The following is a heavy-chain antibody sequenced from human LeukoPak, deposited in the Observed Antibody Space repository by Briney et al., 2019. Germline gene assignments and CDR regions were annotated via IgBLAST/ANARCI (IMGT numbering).Heavy chain of an antibody. V-gene: IGHV3-64*01. D-gene: IGHD6-19*01. Sequence: GGSLRLSCAASGFTFSSYAMHWVRQAPGKGLEYVSAISSNGGSTYYANSVKGRFTISRDNSKNTLYLQMNSLRAEDTALYYCARGAGAYKHYAMDVWGQGTTVAVSS. CDR2: ISSNGGST. CDR1: GFTFSSYA. CDR3: ARGAGAYKHYAMDV. J-gene: IGHJ6*02.